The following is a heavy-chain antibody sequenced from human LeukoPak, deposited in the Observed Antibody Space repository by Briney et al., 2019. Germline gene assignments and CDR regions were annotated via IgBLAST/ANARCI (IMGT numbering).Heavy chain of an antibody. CDR3: AELGITMIGGV. J-gene: IGHJ6*04. V-gene: IGHV3-73*01. CDR2: IRSKANSYAT. Sequence: PGGSLRLSCAASGFTFSGSAMHWVRQASGKGLEWVGRIRSKANSYATAYGASVKGRFTISRDNAKNSLYLQMNSLRAEDTAVYYCAELGITMIGGVWGKGTTVTISS. D-gene: IGHD3-10*02. CDR1: GFTFSGSA.